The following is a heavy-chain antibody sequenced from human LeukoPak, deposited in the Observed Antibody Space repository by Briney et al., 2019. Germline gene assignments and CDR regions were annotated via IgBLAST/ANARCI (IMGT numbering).Heavy chain of an antibody. J-gene: IGHJ4*02. D-gene: IGHD2-2*01. CDR3: AKTSDIVVVPAAIAY. V-gene: IGHV3-23*01. Sequence: PGGSLRLSCAASGFTFSSYAMSWVRQAPGKGLEWVSAISGSGGSTYYADSVKRRFTISRDNSKNTLYLQMNSLRAEDTAVYYCAKTSDIVVVPAAIAYWGQGTLVTVSS. CDR1: GFTFSSYA. CDR2: ISGSGGST.